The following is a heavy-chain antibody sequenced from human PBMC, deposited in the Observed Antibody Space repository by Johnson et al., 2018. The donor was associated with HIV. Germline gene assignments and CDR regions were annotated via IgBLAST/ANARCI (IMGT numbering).Heavy chain of an antibody. Sequence: VKLVESGGGLVKPGGSLRLSCAASGFTFSNAWMSWVRQAPGKGLEWVGRIKSKTAGGTTDYAAPVKGSFTISKDNSKNTMFLQMNSLRAEDTAVYYCAKGRWVQLSVGAFDIWGQGTMVTVSS. D-gene: IGHD5-24*01. J-gene: IGHJ3*02. V-gene: IGHV3-15*01. CDR3: AKGRWVQLSVGAFDI. CDR1: GFTFSNAW. CDR2: IKSKTAGGTT.